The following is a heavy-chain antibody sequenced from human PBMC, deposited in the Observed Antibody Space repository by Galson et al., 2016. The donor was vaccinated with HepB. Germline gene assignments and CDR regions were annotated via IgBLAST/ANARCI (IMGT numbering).Heavy chain of an antibody. J-gene: IGHJ4*02. V-gene: IGHV4-31*03. CDR1: GDSINRGGHF. CDR2: IYYKGNS. D-gene: IGHD2-2*01. CDR3: ARVPPTKCDSGNCYVGREMGDFFDY. Sequence: TLSLTCTVSGDSINRGGHFWSWIRQHPVKGLEWIGYIYYKGNSYFNPSLERRIALSIDASQNQFSMNLRSVTAADTAVYYCARVPPTKCDSGNCYVGREMGDFFDYWGQGILVTVSS.